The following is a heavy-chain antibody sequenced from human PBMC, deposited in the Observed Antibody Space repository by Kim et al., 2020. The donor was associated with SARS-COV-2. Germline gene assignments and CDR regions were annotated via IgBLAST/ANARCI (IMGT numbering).Heavy chain of an antibody. Sequence: SVKVSCKASGGTFSSYAISWVRQAPVQGLEWMGRIIPILGIANYAQKFQGRVTITADKSTSTAYMELSSLRSEDTAVYYCARSMVRGVIITHFYYYGMDVWGQGTTVTVSS. J-gene: IGHJ6*02. CDR3: ARSMVRGVIITHFYYYGMDV. CDR1: GGTFSSYA. V-gene: IGHV1-69*04. D-gene: IGHD3-10*01. CDR2: IIPILGIA.